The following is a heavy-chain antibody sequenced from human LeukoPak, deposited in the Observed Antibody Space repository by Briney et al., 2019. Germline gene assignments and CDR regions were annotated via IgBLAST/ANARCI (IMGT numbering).Heavy chain of an antibody. CDR3: AKDYYYDSSGYPDY. CDR1: GFTFSSYA. Sequence: GGSLRLSCAASGFTFSSYAMSWVRQAPGKGLEWVSAISGSGGSTYYADSVKGRFTISRDNSKNTLYLQMNSLRVEDTAVYYCAKDYYYDSSGYPDYWGQGTLVTVSS. D-gene: IGHD3-22*01. J-gene: IGHJ4*02. CDR2: ISGSGGST. V-gene: IGHV3-23*01.